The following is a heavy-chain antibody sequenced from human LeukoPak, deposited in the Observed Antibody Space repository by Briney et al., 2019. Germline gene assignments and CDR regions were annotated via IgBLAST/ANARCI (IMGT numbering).Heavy chain of an antibody. CDR2: ITYDGSNG. CDR1: GFPFSSYG. J-gene: IGHJ3*02. V-gene: IGHV3-30*18. Sequence: GRSLRLSCAASGFPFSSYGIHWVRQAPGKGLEWVAVITYDGSNGYFADSVKGRFTISRDNSRNTLSLQMNSLRTGDTAVYYCAKRATDDALDIWGRGTMVTVSS. D-gene: IGHD5-12*01. CDR3: AKRATDDALDI.